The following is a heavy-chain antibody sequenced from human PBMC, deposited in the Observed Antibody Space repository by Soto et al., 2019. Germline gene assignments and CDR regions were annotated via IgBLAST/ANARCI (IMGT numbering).Heavy chain of an antibody. J-gene: IGHJ6*03. V-gene: IGHV4-59*01. CDR2: VYYSGHT. CDR1: GGSISPYY. Sequence: QVQLQESGPGLVKPSETLSLTCTVSGGSISPYYWSWIRQPPGKGLEWIGYVYYSGHTTYNPSLESRVPISVDTSRNRFSLNLTSATAADTAVYYCARKGAAASYAHYYIDVWGRGTEVTVSS. CDR3: ARKGAAASYAHYYIDV. D-gene: IGHD6-13*01.